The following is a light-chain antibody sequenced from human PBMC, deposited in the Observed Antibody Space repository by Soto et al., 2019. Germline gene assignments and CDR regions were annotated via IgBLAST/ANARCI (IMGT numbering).Light chain of an antibody. CDR3: QRSYSTPPT. Sequence: DIQMTQSPSSLSASVGDRVTITCRASQSISSYLNWYQQKPGKAPKLLIYAASSLQSGVPSRFTGSGSGTDFTLTISSLQPEDFATYSCQRSYSTPPTFGQGTKVEIK. CDR1: QSISSY. J-gene: IGKJ1*01. CDR2: AAS. V-gene: IGKV1-39*01.